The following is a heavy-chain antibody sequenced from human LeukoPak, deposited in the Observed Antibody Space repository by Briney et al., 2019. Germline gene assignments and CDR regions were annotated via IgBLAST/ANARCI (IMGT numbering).Heavy chain of an antibody. V-gene: IGHV3-30*18. CDR1: GFSFSGYD. Sequence: GGSLRLSCAASGFSFSGYDMHWVRQAPGKGLEWVAVISYDGSNQYYADSVKGRFTISRDNSKNTLYLQMNSLRAEDTVVYYCAKDRFYYDSSGHNFDYWGQGTLVTVSS. J-gene: IGHJ4*02. CDR2: ISYDGSNQ. CDR3: AKDRFYYDSSGHNFDY. D-gene: IGHD3-22*01.